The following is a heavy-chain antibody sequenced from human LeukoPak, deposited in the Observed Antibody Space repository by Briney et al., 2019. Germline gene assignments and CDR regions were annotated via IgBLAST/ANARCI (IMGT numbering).Heavy chain of an antibody. CDR2: ISSDGSYK. Sequence: GRSLRLSCAASGFTFSTYGLHRVRQAPGKGLEWVAVISSDGSYKYYADSVKGRFTISRDNSKNTLYLQMNSLRVEDTAVYYCARRGSTMVRGVIMGPDYWGQGTLVTVSS. CDR1: GFTFSTYG. J-gene: IGHJ4*02. D-gene: IGHD3-10*01. CDR3: ARRGSTMVRGVIMGPDY. V-gene: IGHV3-30*03.